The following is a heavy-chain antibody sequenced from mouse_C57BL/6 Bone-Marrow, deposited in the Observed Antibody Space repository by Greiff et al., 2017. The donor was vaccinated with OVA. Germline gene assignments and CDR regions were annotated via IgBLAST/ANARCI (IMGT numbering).Heavy chain of an antibody. CDR3: ARAEGFAY. Sequence: VQLQQSGAELVRPGTSVKLSCKASGYTFTSYWMHWVKQRPGQGLEWIGVIDPSDSYTNYNQKFKGKATLTVDTSSSTAYMQLSSLTSEDSAVYYCARAEGFAYWGQGTLVTVSA. CDR2: IDPSDSYT. J-gene: IGHJ3*01. V-gene: IGHV1-59*01. CDR1: GYTFTSYW.